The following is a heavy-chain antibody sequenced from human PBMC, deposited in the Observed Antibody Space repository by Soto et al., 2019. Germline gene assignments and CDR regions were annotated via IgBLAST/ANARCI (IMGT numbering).Heavy chain of an antibody. CDR2: VYNNGQT. CDR1: GGSMTRSGYY. Sequence: SETLSLTCTVAGGSMTRSGYYCGWIRQPPGNELQYIGSVYNNGQTYYNPSLTSPVTISIDTSKNQFSLSLRSVTAADTAVYYCASGWYSSSCEGVWGQATTVTVSS. V-gene: IGHV4-39*07. D-gene: IGHD6-13*01. CDR3: ASGWYSSSCEGV. J-gene: IGHJ6*02.